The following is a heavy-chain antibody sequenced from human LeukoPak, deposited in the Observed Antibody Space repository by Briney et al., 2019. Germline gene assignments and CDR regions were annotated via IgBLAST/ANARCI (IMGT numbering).Heavy chain of an antibody. D-gene: IGHD2-21*01. Sequence: PSETLSLTCTVSGGSISSSSYYWSWIRQPPGKGLEWIGEINHSGSTNYNPSLKSRVTISVDTSKNQFSLKLSSVTAADTAVYYCARAFIADMDVWGKGTTVTISS. CDR1: GGSISSSSYY. CDR3: ARAFIADMDV. CDR2: INHSGST. J-gene: IGHJ6*03. V-gene: IGHV4-39*07.